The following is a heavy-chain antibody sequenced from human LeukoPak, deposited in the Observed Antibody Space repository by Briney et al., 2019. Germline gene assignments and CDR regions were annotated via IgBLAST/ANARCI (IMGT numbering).Heavy chain of an antibody. J-gene: IGHJ2*01. CDR2: HYTGGTT. CDR1: GFTVSSNY. V-gene: IGHV3-66*04. D-gene: IGHD2-15*01. CDR3: ATLKRGYGGYFDL. Sequence: GGSLRLSCAGSGFTVSSNYMSWVRQAPGKGPEWVSVHYTGGTTYYADSVRGRFTISRDNSKNTVYLQMSRLRDEDTAVYYCATLKRGYGGYFDLWGRGTLVTVSS.